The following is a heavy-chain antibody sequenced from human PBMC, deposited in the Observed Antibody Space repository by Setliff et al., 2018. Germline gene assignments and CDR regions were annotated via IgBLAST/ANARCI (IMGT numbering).Heavy chain of an antibody. J-gene: IGHJ6*03. V-gene: IGHV1-69*05. D-gene: IGHD2-21*01. Sequence: SVKVSCKASGGTFNSYAISWVRQAPGQGLEWMGGIIPIFGSANYARKFQGRVTIMTDESTSTAYMELSSLTSEDTAVYYCAREGVHTWSSTDYHYYMDVWGRGTTVTVSS. CDR3: AREGVHTWSSTDYHYYMDV. CDR1: GGTFNSYA. CDR2: IIPIFGSA.